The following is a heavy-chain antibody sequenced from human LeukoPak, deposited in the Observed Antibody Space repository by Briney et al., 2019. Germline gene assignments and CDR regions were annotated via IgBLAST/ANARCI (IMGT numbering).Heavy chain of an antibody. V-gene: IGHV3-21*01. CDR2: ISSSSSYI. CDR1: GFTFSSYS. CDR3: AREEQNAVPAADYYYYYMDV. Sequence: PGGSLRLSCAASGFTFSSYSMNWVRQAPGKGLEWVSSISSSSSYIYYADSVKGRFTISRDNAKNSLYLQMNSLRAEDTAVYYCAREEQNAVPAADYYYYYMDVWGKGTTVTVSS. J-gene: IGHJ6*03. D-gene: IGHD2-2*01.